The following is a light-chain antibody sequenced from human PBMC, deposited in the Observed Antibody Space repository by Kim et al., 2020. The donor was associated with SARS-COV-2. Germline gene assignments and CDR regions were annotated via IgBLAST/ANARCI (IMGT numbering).Light chain of an antibody. V-gene: IGLV10-54*04. J-gene: IGLJ3*02. CDR2: RNN. CDR3: SAWDDSLKAWV. CDR1: SNNIGTQG. Sequence: QTSTLTCTGNSNNIGTQGVAWLQQHQGHPPKLLSYRNNKRPSGIAERFSASRSGNAAFLTITGLQPEDEADYYCSAWDDSLKAWVFGGGTKLTVL.